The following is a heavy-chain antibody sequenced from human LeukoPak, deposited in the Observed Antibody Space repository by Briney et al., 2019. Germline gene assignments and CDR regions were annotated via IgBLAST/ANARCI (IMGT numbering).Heavy chain of an antibody. Sequence: SETLSLTCTVSGGSISSSSDYWGWIRQPPGKGLEWIASIYYSGSTYYNPSLKSRLTISVDTSKNQFSLKLSSVTAADTAVYYCARQGVPAARVCWGWFDPWGQGTLVTVSS. CDR3: ARQGVPAARVCWGWFDP. CDR1: GGSISSSSDY. D-gene: IGHD2-2*01. V-gene: IGHV4-39*01. J-gene: IGHJ5*02. CDR2: IYYSGST.